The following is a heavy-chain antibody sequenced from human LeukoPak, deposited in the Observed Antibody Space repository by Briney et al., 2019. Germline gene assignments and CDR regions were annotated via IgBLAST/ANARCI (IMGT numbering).Heavy chain of an antibody. V-gene: IGHV4-59*01. Sequence: KPSETLCLTCTVSGGSISSYYWSWIRQPPGKGLEWIGYIYYSGSTNYNPSLKSRVTISVDTSKNQFSLKLSSVTAADTAVYYCARVRSRDGYLYFDYWGQGTLVTVSS. D-gene: IGHD5-24*01. J-gene: IGHJ4*02. CDR3: ARVRSRDGYLYFDY. CDR2: IYYSGST. CDR1: GGSISSYY.